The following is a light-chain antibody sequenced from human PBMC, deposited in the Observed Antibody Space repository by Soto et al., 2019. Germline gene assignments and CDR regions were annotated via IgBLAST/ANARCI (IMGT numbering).Light chain of an antibody. CDR2: GAS. V-gene: IGKV3-20*01. CDR3: EQSGTSTWT. Sequence: EIVFTQSPGTRSLSPGERATLSCRASQSVSSSFLGWYQQKPGQAPRLLIYGASSRATGIPDRFSGIGSGTAFTLTLRRLESEDLAVYDCEQSGTSTWTVGQGNKGDIK. CDR1: QSVSSSF. J-gene: IGKJ1*01.